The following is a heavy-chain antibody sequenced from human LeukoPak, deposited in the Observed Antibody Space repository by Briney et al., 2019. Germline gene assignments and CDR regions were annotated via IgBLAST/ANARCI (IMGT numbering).Heavy chain of an antibody. J-gene: IGHJ4*02. V-gene: IGHV4-38-2*02. CDR1: GSSINSVYS. CDR2: IYHNGNT. CDR3: ASYKTYYDSSGNPFDY. Sequence: SETLSLTCTVFGSSINSVYSWGWIRQPPGKGLEWIGSIYHNGNTYYNSSLKSRVTTSVHTSENQFSLKLSSVTAADTAVYYCASYKTYYDSSGNPFDYWGQGTLVTVSS. D-gene: IGHD3-22*01.